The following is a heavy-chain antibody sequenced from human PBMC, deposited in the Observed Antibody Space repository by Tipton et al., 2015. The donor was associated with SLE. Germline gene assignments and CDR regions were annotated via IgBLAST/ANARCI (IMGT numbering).Heavy chain of an antibody. V-gene: IGHV4-34*01. Sequence: TLSLTCAVYGGSFSGYYWSWIRQPPGKGLEWIGSIYYSGSTYYNPSLKSRVTISVDTSKNQFSLKLSSVTAADTAVYYCATSLSPPDAFDIWGQGTMVTVSS. CDR1: GGSFSGYY. J-gene: IGHJ3*02. CDR3: ATSLSPPDAFDI. CDR2: IYYSGST.